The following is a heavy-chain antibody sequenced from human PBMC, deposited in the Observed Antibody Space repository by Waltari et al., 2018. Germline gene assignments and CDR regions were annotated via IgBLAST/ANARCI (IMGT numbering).Heavy chain of an antibody. CDR1: GFTFSSYA. V-gene: IGHV3-23*03. D-gene: IGHD3-10*01. Sequence: EVQLLESGGGLVQPGGSLRLSCAASGFTFSSYAMSWVRQAPGQGVGWVSVIYSGGGENYADSGKGRFTISRDNSKNTLYLQMNSLRAEDTAVYYWARNYYAFDAFDIWGQGTMVTVSS. CDR2: IYSGGGE. CDR3: ARNYYAFDAFDI. J-gene: IGHJ3*02.